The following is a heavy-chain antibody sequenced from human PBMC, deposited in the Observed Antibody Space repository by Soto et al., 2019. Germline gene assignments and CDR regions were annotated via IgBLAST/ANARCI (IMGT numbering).Heavy chain of an antibody. CDR1: GGSISSSNW. Sequence: QVQLQESGPGLVKPSGTLSLTCAVSGGSISSSNWWSWVRQPPGKGLEWIGEIYHSGSTNYNPSLKRRVTISVDKSKNQFSLKLSSVTAADTAVYYCATYTGYDSSGYYYPYYFDYWGQGTLVTVSS. D-gene: IGHD3-22*01. V-gene: IGHV4-4*02. CDR3: ATYTGYDSSGYYYPYYFDY. J-gene: IGHJ4*02. CDR2: IYHSGST.